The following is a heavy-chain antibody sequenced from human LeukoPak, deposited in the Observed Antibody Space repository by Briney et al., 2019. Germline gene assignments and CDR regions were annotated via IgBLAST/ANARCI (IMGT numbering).Heavy chain of an antibody. CDR2: INHSGST. CDR1: GGYFSGYY. V-gene: IGHV4-34*01. Sequence: SETLSLTCAVYGGYFSGYYWSWIRQPPGKGLEWIGEINHSGSTNYNPSLKSRVTISVDTSKNQFSLKLSSVTAADTAVYYCARTRTTRGFDPWGQGTLVTVSS. J-gene: IGHJ5*02. D-gene: IGHD1-14*01. CDR3: ARTRTTRGFDP.